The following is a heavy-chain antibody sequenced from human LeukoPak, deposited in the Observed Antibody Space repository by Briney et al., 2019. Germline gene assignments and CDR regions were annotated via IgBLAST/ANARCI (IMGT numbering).Heavy chain of an antibody. CDR2: IYYSGST. V-gene: IGHV4-31*03. Sequence: SETLSLTCTVSGGSVSSGGYYWNWIRQHPGKGLEWIGYIYYSGSTYYNPSLKSRVTISVDTSKNQFSLKLSSVTAADTAVYYCARDGSGSPSEYGMDVWGQGTTVTVSS. CDR3: ARDGSGSPSEYGMDV. D-gene: IGHD3-10*01. CDR1: GGSVSSGGYY. J-gene: IGHJ6*02.